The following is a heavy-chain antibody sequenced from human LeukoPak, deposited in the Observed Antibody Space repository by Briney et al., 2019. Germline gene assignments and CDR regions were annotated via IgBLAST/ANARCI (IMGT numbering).Heavy chain of an antibody. CDR3: ANEGGGAFDF. D-gene: IGHD3-16*01. V-gene: IGHV3-66*01. Sequence: GGSLRLSCAASGFTVSSSYMSWVRQAPGKGLEWVSVIYSGGNTYYADSVKGRFTISRDNSKNSLFLQMNSLRAEDTALYYCANEGGGAFDFWGQGTMVTVSS. J-gene: IGHJ3*01. CDR2: IYSGGNT. CDR1: GFTVSSSY.